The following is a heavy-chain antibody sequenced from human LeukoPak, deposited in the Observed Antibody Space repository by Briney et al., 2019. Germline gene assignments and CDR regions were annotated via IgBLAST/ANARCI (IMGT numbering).Heavy chain of an antibody. Sequence: ASVKVSCKASGYAFTTYDTNWVRQATGQGLEWLGWMNPNSGNTGYAQKFQGRVSMTRDTSISTAYVELSSLRSEDTAVYYCARNVASTGYFVYWGQGTLVTVSS. D-gene: IGHD2-21*01. CDR2: MNPNSGNT. V-gene: IGHV1-8*01. J-gene: IGHJ4*02. CDR3: ARNVASTGYFVY. CDR1: GYAFTTYD.